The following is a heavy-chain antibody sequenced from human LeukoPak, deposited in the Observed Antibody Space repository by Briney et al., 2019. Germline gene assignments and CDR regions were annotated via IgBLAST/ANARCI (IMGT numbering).Heavy chain of an antibody. D-gene: IGHD2-2*01. CDR1: GYTFTGYY. Sequence: ASVKVSCEASGYTFTGYYMHWVRQAPGQGLEWMGLINPNSGGTNYAQKFQGWVTMTRDTSISTAYMELSRLRSDDTAVYYCARGEVPAALYGMDVWGKGTTVTVSS. CDR2: INPNSGGT. J-gene: IGHJ6*04. V-gene: IGHV1-2*04. CDR3: ARGEVPAALYGMDV.